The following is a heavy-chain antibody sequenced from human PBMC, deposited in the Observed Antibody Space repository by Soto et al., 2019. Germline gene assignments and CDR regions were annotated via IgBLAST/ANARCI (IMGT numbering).Heavy chain of an antibody. V-gene: IGHV4-39*01. CDR2: IYYSGST. Sequence: SETLSLTCTVSGGSISSSSYYWGWIRQPPGKGLEWIGSIYYSGSTYHNPSLKSRVTISVDTSKNQFSLKLSSVTAADTAVYYCASDIVLMVYAPRGWFDPWGQGTLVTVSS. CDR1: GGSISSSSYY. D-gene: IGHD2-8*01. J-gene: IGHJ5*02. CDR3: ASDIVLMVYAPRGWFDP.